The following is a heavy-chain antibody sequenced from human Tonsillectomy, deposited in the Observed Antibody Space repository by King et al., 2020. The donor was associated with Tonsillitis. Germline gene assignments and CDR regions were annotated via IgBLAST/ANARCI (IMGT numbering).Heavy chain of an antibody. D-gene: IGHD1/OR15-1a*01. CDR3: VSDEAGTLRGV. CDR1: GDSMSNGVYY. J-gene: IGHJ4*02. V-gene: IGHV4-61*02. Sequence: QLQESGPGLVNPSQTLSLTCTVSGDSMSNGVYYWGWVRQPAGKGLEWIGLIYRSGSTSYNPSLKSRLTMSIDTSNNQFSLKLTSVTASDTAIYYCVSDEAGTLRGVWGGGTLVTVPS. CDR2: IYRSGST.